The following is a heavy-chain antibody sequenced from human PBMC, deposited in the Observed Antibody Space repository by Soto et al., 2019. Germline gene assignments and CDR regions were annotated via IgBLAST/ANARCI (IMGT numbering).Heavy chain of an antibody. CDR1: GGSISSGDYY. D-gene: IGHD6-19*01. V-gene: IGHV4-30-4*02. CDR3: ATHRRGSGWNHFDY. J-gene: IGHJ4*02. Sequence: SETLSLTCTVSGGSISSGDYYWSWIRQPPGKGLEWIGYIYYSGSTYYNPSLKSRVTISVDTSKNQFSLKLSSVTAADTAVYYCATHRRGSGWNHFDYWGQGTPVTVSS. CDR2: IYYSGST.